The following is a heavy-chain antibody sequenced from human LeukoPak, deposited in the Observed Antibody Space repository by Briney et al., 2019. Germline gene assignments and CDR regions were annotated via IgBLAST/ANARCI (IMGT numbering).Heavy chain of an antibody. V-gene: IGHV4-59*01. CDR2: IYYSGST. CDR3: ARVLTAMVLPFDY. CDR1: GGSISSYY. D-gene: IGHD5-18*01. J-gene: IGHJ4*02. Sequence: SETLSLTCTVSGGSISSYYWSWIRQPPGKGLEWIGYIYYSGSTNYNPSLKSRVTISVDTSKNQFSLKLSSVTAADTAVYYCARVLTAMVLPFDYWGQGTLVTVSS.